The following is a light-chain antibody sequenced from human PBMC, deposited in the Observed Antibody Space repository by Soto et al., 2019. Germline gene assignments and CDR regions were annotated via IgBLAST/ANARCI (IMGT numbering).Light chain of an antibody. CDR1: QSVSSN. CDR2: GAS. Sequence: EIVMTQSPATLSVSPGERATLSCRASQSVSSNLAWYKQKPGQAPRLLIYGASTRATGIPARFSGSGSLTEFTLTISSLQSEDFAVYYCQQYNNWPPWTFGQGTKVDIK. CDR3: QQYNNWPPWT. J-gene: IGKJ1*01. V-gene: IGKV3-15*01.